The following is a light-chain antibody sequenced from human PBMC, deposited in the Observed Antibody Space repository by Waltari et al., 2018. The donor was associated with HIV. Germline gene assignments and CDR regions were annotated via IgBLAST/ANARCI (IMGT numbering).Light chain of an antibody. CDR1: SGPVSTSYY. J-gene: IGLJ3*02. Sequence: QTVVPQEPSFSVSPGGTVPLTCGLSSGPVSTSYYPSWYQQTPGQAPRTLIHSTNTRSSGVPDRFSGSIVGNKAALTITGAQADDESDYYCVLYMGSGLWVFGGGTKLTVL. CDR2: STN. CDR3: VLYMGSGLWV. V-gene: IGLV8-61*01.